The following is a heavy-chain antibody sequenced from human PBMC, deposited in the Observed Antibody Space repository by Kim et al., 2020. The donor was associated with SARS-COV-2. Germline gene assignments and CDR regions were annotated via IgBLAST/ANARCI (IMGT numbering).Heavy chain of an antibody. V-gene: IGHV3-30*04. J-gene: IGHJ6*02. D-gene: IGHD3-10*01. Sequence: PGGSLRLSCAASGFTFSSYAMHWVRQAPGKGLEWVAVISYDGSNKYYADSVKGRFTISRDNSKNTLYLQMNSLRAEDTAVYYCARDSETPLLLWFGELVSGGMDVWGQGTTVTVSS. CDR3: ARDSETPLLLWFGELVSGGMDV. CDR2: ISYDGSNK. CDR1: GFTFSSYA.